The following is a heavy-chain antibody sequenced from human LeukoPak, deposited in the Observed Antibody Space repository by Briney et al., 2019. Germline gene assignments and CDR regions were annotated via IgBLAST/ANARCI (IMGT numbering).Heavy chain of an antibody. CDR3: AKVYSSSWYLFFDS. CDR2: ISNTGGST. D-gene: IGHD6-13*01. J-gene: IGHJ4*02. CDR1: GFSFNTYA. Sequence: GGSLRLSCAASGFSFNTYAMSWVRQAPGKGLEWVSAISNTGGSTYYADSVKGRFTISRDNSKNTLYLQMNSLRAEDTAIFYCAKVYSSSWYLFFDSWGQGTLVTVSS. V-gene: IGHV3-23*01.